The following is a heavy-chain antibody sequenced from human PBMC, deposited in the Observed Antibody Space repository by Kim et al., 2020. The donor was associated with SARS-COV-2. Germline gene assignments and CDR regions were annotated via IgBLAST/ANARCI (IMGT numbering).Heavy chain of an antibody. J-gene: IGHJ4*02. D-gene: IGHD3-22*01. CDR2: I. V-gene: IGHV3-11*04. Sequence: IQYADSVKGRATISRDNAKSSLYLQMNSLRAEDTAVYYCTTMILDKFDYWGQGILVTVSS. CDR3: TTMILDKFDY.